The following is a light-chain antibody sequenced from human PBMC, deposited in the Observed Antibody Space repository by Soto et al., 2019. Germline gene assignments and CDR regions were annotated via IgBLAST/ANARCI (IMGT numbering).Light chain of an antibody. CDR2: DVS. V-gene: IGLV2-14*01. J-gene: IGLJ3*02. CDR3: SSYSSTGTRV. Sequence: QSVLTQPASVSGSPGQSITISCTGTTSDVGGYNSVSWYQQHPGTAPQLMIYDVSYRPSGVSTRFSGSKSGNMASLTISGLKGDDEADYFCSSYSSTGTRVFGGGTKVTVL. CDR1: TSDVGGYNS.